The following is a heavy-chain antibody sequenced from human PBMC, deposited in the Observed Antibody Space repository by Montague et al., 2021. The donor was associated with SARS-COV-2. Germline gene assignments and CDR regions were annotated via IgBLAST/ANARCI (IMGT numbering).Heavy chain of an antibody. V-gene: IGHV6-1*01. J-gene: IGHJ4*02. CDR2: TNYRSKWTS. D-gene: IGHD4-17*01. CDR3: VRDTGSAQAGFDA. Sequence: CAISGDSVWSNTAAWNWVRQSPSGGLEWLGRTNYRSKWTSDYATSVEGRISIDPDTSKNQFFLHLRSVTPEDTGVYYCVRDTGSAQAGFDAWGQRTLVTGSS. CDR1: GDSVWSNTAA.